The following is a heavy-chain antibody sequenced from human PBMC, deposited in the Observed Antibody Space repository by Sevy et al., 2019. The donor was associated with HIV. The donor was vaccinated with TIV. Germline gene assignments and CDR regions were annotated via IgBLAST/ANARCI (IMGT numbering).Heavy chain of an antibody. CDR1: GFIFSNFA. J-gene: IGHJ1*01. CDR2: RSYDGSHK. Sequence: GGSLRLSCTVSGFIFSNFAMHWVRQAPGKGLEWVAVRSYDGSHKYYADSVKGRFTVSRDNSRNILSLEMNSLRRDDSAVYYCARGENDDEFFQYWGQGTLVTVSS. CDR3: ARGENDDEFFQY. D-gene: IGHD1-26*01. V-gene: IGHV3-30*04.